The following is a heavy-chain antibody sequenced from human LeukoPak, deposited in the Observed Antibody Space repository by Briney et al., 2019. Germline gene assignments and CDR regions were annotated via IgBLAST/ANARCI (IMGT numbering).Heavy chain of an antibody. D-gene: IGHD3-3*01. Sequence: GGSLRLSCAASGFTFSDYYMSWIRQAPGKGLEWVSSFSSSGSTIYYADSVKGRFTISRDNAKNSLYLQMNSLRAEDTAVYYCARDSADTIFGVVTPLDYWGQGTLVTVSS. V-gene: IGHV3-11*04. CDR1: GFTFSDYY. CDR2: FSSSGSTI. J-gene: IGHJ4*02. CDR3: ARDSADTIFGVVTPLDY.